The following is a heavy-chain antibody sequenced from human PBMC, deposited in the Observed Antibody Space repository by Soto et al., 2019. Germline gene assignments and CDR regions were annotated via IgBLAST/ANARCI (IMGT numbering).Heavy chain of an antibody. CDR1: GFTFSSYG. D-gene: IGHD3-10*01. CDR3: ATPQGRYGSGSYHYFDY. J-gene: IGHJ4*02. V-gene: IGHV3-30*03. CDR2: ISYDGGNK. Sequence: PGVSLRLSCAASGFTFSSYGMHWVRQAPGKGLEWVAVISYDGGNKYYADSVKGRFTISRDNSKNTLYLQMNSLRAEDTAVYYCATPQGRYGSGSYHYFDYWGQGTLVTVSS.